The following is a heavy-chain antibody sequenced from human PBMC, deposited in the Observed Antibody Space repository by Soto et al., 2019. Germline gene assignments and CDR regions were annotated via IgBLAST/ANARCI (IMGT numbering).Heavy chain of an antibody. V-gene: IGHV1-3*01. Sequence: ASVKVSCKASGYTFTSYAMHWVRQAPGQRLEWMGWINAGNGNTKYSQNFQGRVTITRDTSASTAYMELSSLRSEDTAVYYCARDCGDLYNWNDYFDYWGQGTLVTVSS. D-gene: IGHD1-20*01. CDR2: INAGNGNT. CDR3: ARDCGDLYNWNDYFDY. J-gene: IGHJ4*02. CDR1: GYTFTSYA.